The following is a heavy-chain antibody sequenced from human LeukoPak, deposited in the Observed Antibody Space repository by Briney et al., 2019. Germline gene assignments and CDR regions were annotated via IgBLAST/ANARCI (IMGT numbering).Heavy chain of an antibody. Sequence: SETLSLTCTVSAGSISSSDYYWGWIRQPPGKGLEWIGEINDNGRINYNPSLMSRVTVSVDPSKNQFSLSLTSVTATDTAVYYCARRWNYERNYYIDVWGKGATVSVSS. CDR1: AGSISSSDYY. J-gene: IGHJ6*03. CDR3: ARRWNYERNYYIDV. V-gene: IGHV4-39*01. CDR2: INDNGRI. D-gene: IGHD1-7*01.